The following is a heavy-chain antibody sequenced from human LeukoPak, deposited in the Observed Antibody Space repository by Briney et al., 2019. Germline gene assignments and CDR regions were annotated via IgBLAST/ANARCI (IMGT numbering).Heavy chain of an antibody. Sequence: SETLSLTCTVSGGSISSYCWNWVRQSPGKGLEWIGYIFTSGRTDYNPPLKSRVTMSVDTSKNQISMDLRFLTAADTAVYYCATSHDVKTAPYDLWGQGALVTVSP. J-gene: IGHJ5*02. D-gene: IGHD3-9*01. CDR2: IFTSGRT. CDR3: ATSHDVKTAPYDL. CDR1: GGSISSYC. V-gene: IGHV4-4*09.